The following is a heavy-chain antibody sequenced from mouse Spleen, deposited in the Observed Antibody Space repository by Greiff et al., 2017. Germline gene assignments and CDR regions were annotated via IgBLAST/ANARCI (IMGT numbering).Heavy chain of an antibody. V-gene: IGHV1-81*01. J-gene: IGHJ4*01. CDR3: ARDGYLYYAMDY. D-gene: IGHD2-3*01. CDR2: IYPRSGNT. CDR1: GYTFTSYG. Sequence: QVQLKQSGAELARPGASVKLSCKASGYTFTSYGISWVKQRTGQGLEWIGEIYPRSGNTYYNEKFKGKATLTADKSSSTAYMELRSLTSEDSAVYFCARDGYLYYAMDYWGQGTSVTVSS.